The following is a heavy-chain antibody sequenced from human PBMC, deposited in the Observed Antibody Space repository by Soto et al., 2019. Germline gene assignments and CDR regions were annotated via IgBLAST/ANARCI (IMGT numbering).Heavy chain of an antibody. CDR1: GYTFTSYY. D-gene: IGHD6-19*01. J-gene: IGHJ4*02. CDR3: ARVNEGGIAVAGSFDY. V-gene: IGHV1-46*03. CDR2: IKPSGGST. Sequence: ASVKVSCKASGYTFTSYYMHWVRQAPGQGLEWMGIIKPSGGSTSYAQKYQGRVTMTRDTSTSTVYMELSSMRSEDTAVYYCARVNEGGIAVAGSFDYWGQGTLVTVSS.